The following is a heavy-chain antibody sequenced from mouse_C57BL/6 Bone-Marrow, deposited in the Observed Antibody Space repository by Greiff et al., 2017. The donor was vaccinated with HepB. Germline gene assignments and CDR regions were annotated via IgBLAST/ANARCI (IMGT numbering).Heavy chain of an antibody. V-gene: IGHV5-4*01. CDR1: GFTFSSYA. J-gene: IGHJ2*01. Sequence: DVQLVESGGGLVKPGGSLKLSCAASGFTFSSYAMSWVRQTPEKRLEWVATISDGGSYTYYPDNVKGRFTISRDNAKNNLYLQMSHLKSEDTAMYYCNFFDYWGQGTTLTVSS. CDR3: NFFDY. CDR2: ISDGGSYT.